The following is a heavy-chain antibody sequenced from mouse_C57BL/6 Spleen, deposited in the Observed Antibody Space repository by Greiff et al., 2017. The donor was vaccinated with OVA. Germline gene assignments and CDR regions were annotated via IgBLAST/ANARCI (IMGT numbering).Heavy chain of an antibody. Sequence: QVQLQQPGAELVKPGASVKMSCKASGYTFTSYWITWVKQRPGQGLEWIGDIYPGSGSTNYNEKFKSKATLTVDTSSSTAYMQLSSLTSEDSAVYYCARGVIYYGYDKSRYYYAMDYWGQGTSVTVSS. J-gene: IGHJ4*01. CDR1: GYTFTSYW. V-gene: IGHV1-55*01. CDR2: IYPGSGST. CDR3: ARGVIYYGYDKSRYYYAMDY. D-gene: IGHD2-2*01.